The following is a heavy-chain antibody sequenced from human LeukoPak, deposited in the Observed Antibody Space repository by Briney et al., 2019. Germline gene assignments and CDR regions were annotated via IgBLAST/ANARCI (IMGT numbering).Heavy chain of an antibody. CDR1: GFIFTNYF. CDR3: TRDRLGWFDA. J-gene: IGHJ5*02. D-gene: IGHD7-27*01. Sequence: GGSLRLSCAGSGFIFTNYFMSWVRQAPGKGLEWVASIKHDGSEKYYVDSVRGRFTISRDNAKNTLYLQMNDLGAEDTAMYYCTRDRLGWFDAWGQGTQVTVSS. V-gene: IGHV3-7*01. CDR2: IKHDGSEK.